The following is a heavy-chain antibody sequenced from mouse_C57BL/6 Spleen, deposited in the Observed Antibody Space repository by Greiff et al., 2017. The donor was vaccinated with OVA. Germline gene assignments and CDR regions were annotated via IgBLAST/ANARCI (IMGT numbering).Heavy chain of an antibody. CDR2: ILPGSDST. D-gene: IGHD2-5*01. Sequence: VQLQQSGAELMKPGASVKLSCKATGYTFTGYWIEWVKKRPGHGLEWIGEILPGSDSTNYNEKFKCKATFTADTSSNTAYMQLSSLTTEDSAIYYCARSAYSNVAYWGQGTLVTVSA. J-gene: IGHJ3*01. CDR3: ARSAYSNVAY. V-gene: IGHV1-9*01. CDR1: GYTFTGYW.